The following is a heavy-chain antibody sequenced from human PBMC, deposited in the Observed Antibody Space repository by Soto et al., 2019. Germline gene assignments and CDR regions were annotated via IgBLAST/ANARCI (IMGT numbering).Heavy chain of an antibody. V-gene: IGHV1-18*01. CDR2: ISAYNGNT. CDR3: ARDVFGGSYFDY. D-gene: IGHD1-26*01. Sequence: ASVKVPCKASGYTFTSYGISWVRQAPGQGLEWMGWISAYNGNTNYAQKLQGRVTMTTDTSTSTAYMELRSLRSDDTAVYYCARDVFGGSYFDYWGQGTLVTVSS. CDR1: GYTFTSYG. J-gene: IGHJ4*02.